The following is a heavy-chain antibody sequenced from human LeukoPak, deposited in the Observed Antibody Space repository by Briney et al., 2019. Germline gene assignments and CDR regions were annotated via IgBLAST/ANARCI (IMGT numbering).Heavy chain of an antibody. D-gene: IGHD6-13*01. CDR2: IIASGDSA. V-gene: IGHV3-23*01. Sequence: GGSLRLSCEASGFSFSTVPMSWVRQVPGKGLECVSYIIASGDSAYYADSVRGRFTISRDNSKNTLYLQMDDLRAEDSAVYYCAKDPPRIAAAGTFDYWGQGTLVTVSS. CDR1: GFSFSTVP. CDR3: AKDPPRIAAAGTFDY. J-gene: IGHJ4*02.